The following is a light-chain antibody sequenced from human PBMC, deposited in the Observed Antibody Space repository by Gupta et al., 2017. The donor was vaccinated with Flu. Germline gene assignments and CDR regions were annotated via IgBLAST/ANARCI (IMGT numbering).Light chain of an antibody. J-gene: IGKJ4*01. CDR3: QQYGSSPLT. CDR2: GAS. CDR1: QSVSSSN. V-gene: IGKV3-20*01. Sequence: GTLYLSPGERATLSCRASQSVSSSNLAWYQQRPGQAPSLLIHGASSRATGIPDRFSGSGSGTDFTLTISRVEPEDFAMYYCQQYGSSPLTFGGGTXVEIK.